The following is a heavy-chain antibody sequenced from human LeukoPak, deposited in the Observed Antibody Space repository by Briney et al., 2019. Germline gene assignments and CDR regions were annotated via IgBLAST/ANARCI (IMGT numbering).Heavy chain of an antibody. CDR1: GRSINTYY. CDR3: ARRSPYSTGWSSYFDY. J-gene: IGHJ4*02. CDR2: IYYTGNT. V-gene: IGHV4-59*12. D-gene: IGHD6-19*01. Sequence: PSETLSLTCTVSGRSINTYYWSWIRQPPGKGLEWIGYIYYTGNTNYNLSLKSRVNISVDTSKNQFSLKLSSVTAADSAVYYCARRSPYSTGWSSYFDYWGQGALVTVSS.